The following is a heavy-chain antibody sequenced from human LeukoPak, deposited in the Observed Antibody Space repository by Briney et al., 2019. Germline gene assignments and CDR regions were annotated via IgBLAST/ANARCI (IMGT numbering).Heavy chain of an antibody. D-gene: IGHD6-19*01. CDR2: IYTSGGT. CDR3: ARAAECSSGWYLFDF. V-gene: IGHV4-4*07. CDR1: GGSISNYY. Sequence: SETLSLTCTVSGGSISNYYWTWIRQPAGKGLEWIGRIYTSGGTNYNPSLKSRVTMSVDTSTNQFSLKLSSVTAADTAMYYCARAAECSSGWYLFDFWGQGILVTVSA. J-gene: IGHJ4*02.